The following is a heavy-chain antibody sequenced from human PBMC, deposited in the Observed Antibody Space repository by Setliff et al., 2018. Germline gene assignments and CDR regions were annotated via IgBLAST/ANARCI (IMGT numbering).Heavy chain of an antibody. J-gene: IGHJ4*02. Sequence: PGESLKLSCKASGYSFTDYWIAWVRQMPGKDLEWMGIIYPSNSNIKYSPSFEAQITFSVDKSITTAYLQWSSLKASDTAIYYCARHRVGNSGYAIPILDFWGQGALVTVSS. CDR1: GYSFTDYW. CDR3: ARHRVGNSGYAIPILDF. D-gene: IGHD5-12*01. CDR2: IYPSNSNI. V-gene: IGHV5-51*01.